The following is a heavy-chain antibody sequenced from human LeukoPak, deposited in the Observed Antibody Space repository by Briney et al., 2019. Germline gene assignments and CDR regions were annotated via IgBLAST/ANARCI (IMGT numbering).Heavy chain of an antibody. Sequence: SVKVSCKASGGTFSSYAISWVRQAPGQGLEWMGRTIPILGIANYAQKFQGRVTITADKSTSTAYMELSSLRSEDTAVYYCARANTDDVYYGMDVWGQGTTVTVSS. D-gene: IGHD2-2*02. V-gene: IGHV1-69*04. CDR1: GGTFSSYA. CDR3: ARANTDDVYYGMDV. J-gene: IGHJ6*02. CDR2: TIPILGIA.